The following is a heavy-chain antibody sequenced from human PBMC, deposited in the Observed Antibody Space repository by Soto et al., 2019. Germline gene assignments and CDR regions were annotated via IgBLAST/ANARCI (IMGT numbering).Heavy chain of an antibody. J-gene: IGHJ4*02. D-gene: IGHD5-12*01. CDR1: GFTFSSYA. CDR3: ANPPNTRSGSPVH. V-gene: IGHV3-23*01. Sequence: PVGSLRLSCAASGFTFSSYAMSWVRQAPGKGLEWVSTISGSGGSTYYADSVKGRFTISRDNSKNTLYLQMNSLSAEDTAVYYCANPPNTRSGSPVHWGQGTLVTVSS. CDR2: ISGSGGST.